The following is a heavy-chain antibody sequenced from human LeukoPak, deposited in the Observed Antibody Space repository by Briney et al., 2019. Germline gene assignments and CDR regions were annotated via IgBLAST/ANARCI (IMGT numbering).Heavy chain of an antibody. J-gene: IGHJ4*02. CDR3: ATDQLYYDYVWGSYRRGYFDY. Sequence: ASVKVSCKVSGYTLTELSMHWVQQAPGKGLEWMGGFDPEDGETIYAQKFQGRVTMTEDTSTDTAYMELSSLRSEDTAVYYCATDQLYYDYVWGSYRRGYFDYWGQGTLVTVSS. V-gene: IGHV1-24*01. D-gene: IGHD3-16*02. CDR1: GYTLTELS. CDR2: FDPEDGET.